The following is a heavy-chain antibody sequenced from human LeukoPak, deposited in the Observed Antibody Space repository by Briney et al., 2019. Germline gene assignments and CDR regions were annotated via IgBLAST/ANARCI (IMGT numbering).Heavy chain of an antibody. Sequence: SETLSLTCSVSGGSMNTFYWTWIRQPAGTGLEWIGRVYTSGFTKYNPSFRSRVSMSVDTSKKQLSLMLTSLTAADTAVYYCARETLVGTTNYFDYWGQGALVTVSS. CDR1: GGSMNTFY. D-gene: IGHD1-14*01. J-gene: IGHJ4*02. CDR2: VYTSGFT. V-gene: IGHV4-4*07. CDR3: ARETLVGTTNYFDY.